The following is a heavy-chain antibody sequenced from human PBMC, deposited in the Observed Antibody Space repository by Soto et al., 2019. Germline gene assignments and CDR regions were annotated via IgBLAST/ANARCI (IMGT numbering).Heavy chain of an antibody. Sequence: QVQLVQSGGEEKKPGASVKVSCEASGYTFTAYAIHWLRQAPGQRLEWMAWINPGNVNTKYSQKFLGRVSITRDTSASTAYLELGSLRSEDTAVYYCARSAISPYGGLIGPFDYWGQGNLVTVSS. D-gene: IGHD3-16*02. CDR1: GYTFTAYA. CDR3: ARSAISPYGGLIGPFDY. J-gene: IGHJ4*02. CDR2: INPGNVNT. V-gene: IGHV1-3*05.